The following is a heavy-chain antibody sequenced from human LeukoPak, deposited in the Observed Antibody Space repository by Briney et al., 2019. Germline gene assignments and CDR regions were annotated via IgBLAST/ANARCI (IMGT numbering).Heavy chain of an antibody. CDR1: GYTFTGYY. D-gene: IGHD5-12*01. CDR3: ARDGEARVAIGVNFDY. Sequence: ASVKVSCKASGYTFTGYYMHWVRQAPGQGLEWMGRINPNSGGTNYAQKFQGRVTMTRDTSISTAYMELSRLRSDDTAVYYCARDGEARVAIGVNFDYWGQGTLVTVSS. CDR2: INPNSGGT. V-gene: IGHV1-2*06. J-gene: IGHJ4*02.